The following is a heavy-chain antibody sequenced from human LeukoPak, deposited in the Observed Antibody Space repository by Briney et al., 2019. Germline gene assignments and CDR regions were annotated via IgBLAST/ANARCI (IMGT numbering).Heavy chain of an antibody. J-gene: IGHJ4*02. D-gene: IGHD3-3*01. CDR3: ARHLLRITIFGVVQGCFDY. CDR1: GYSISSGYY. V-gene: IGHV4-38-2*01. Sequence: PPETLSLTCAVSGYSISSGYYWGWIRQPPGKGLEWIGSIYHSGSTYYNPSLKSRVTISVDTSKNQFSLRLSSVTAADTAVYYCARHLLRITIFGVVQGCFDYWGQGTLVTVSS. CDR2: IYHSGST.